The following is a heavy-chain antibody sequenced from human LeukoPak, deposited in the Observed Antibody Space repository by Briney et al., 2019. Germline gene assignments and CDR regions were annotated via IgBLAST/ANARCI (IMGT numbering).Heavy chain of an antibody. V-gene: IGHV1-18*01. CDR3: AREQGGSFLFDY. D-gene: IGHD5-12*01. CDR2: IDTYHADT. J-gene: IGHJ4*02. Sequence: GATVKVSCKPSGYTFGSFGITWVRRAPGQGLEWMGWIDTYHADTKSAQKFQGRLTTTTDTSTSTASLELRSLTSDDTAVYYCAREQGGSFLFDYWGQGAVVTVSS. CDR1: GYTFGSFG.